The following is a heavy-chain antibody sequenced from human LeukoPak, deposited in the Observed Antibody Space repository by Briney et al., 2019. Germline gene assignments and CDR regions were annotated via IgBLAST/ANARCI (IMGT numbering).Heavy chain of an antibody. Sequence: GGSLRLSCAASGFTFSSYGMHWVRQAPGKGLEWVAFIRYDGSNKYYADSVKGRFTISRDNSKNTLYLQMNSLRAEDTAVYYCAPDIVVVPAADLYYFDYWGQGTLVTVSS. CDR2: IRYDGSNK. D-gene: IGHD2-2*01. CDR3: APDIVVVPAADLYYFDY. V-gene: IGHV3-30*02. J-gene: IGHJ4*02. CDR1: GFTFSSYG.